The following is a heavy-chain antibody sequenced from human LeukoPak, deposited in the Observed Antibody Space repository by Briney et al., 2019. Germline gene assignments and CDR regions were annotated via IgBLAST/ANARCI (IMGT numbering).Heavy chain of an antibody. CDR3: AKRGYCSGGSCRPASAPFDY. CDR1: GFTFSSYA. Sequence: GGSLRLSCAASGFTFSSYAMSWVRQAPGKGLEWVSAISGSGGSTYYADSVKGRFTISRDNSKNTLYLQMNSLRAEDTAVYYCAKRGYCSGGSCRPASAPFDYWGQGTPVTVSS. J-gene: IGHJ4*02. D-gene: IGHD2-15*01. CDR2: ISGSGGST. V-gene: IGHV3-23*01.